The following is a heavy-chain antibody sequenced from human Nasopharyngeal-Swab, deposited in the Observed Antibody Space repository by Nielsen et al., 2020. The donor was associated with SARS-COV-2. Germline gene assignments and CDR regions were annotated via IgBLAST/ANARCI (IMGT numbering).Heavy chain of an antibody. CDR2: IRSKASSYAT. J-gene: IGHJ6*02. D-gene: IGHD2-21*02. V-gene: IGHV3-73*01. CDR1: GFTFSGSA. Sequence: GESLKISCAASGFTFSGSAMHWVRQASGKGLEWVGRIRSKASSYATAYAASVKGRFTISRDDSKNTAYLQMNSLKTEDTAVYYCTSLRVVTLKGMDVWGQGTTVTVSS. CDR3: TSLRVVTLKGMDV.